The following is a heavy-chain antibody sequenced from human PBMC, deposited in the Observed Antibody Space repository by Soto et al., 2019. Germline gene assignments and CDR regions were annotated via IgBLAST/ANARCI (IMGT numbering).Heavy chain of an antibody. Sequence: QVQLQESGPGLVKPSETLSLTCTVSGGSINNYYWSWIRQPPGKGLEWIGHIFYSGSTDYNPSLKSRVPISLDTSKNQFSLRLSSVTAADTAVYYCARDPGYCSGGSCYLDAFDIWGQGTMVTVSS. CDR3: ARDPGYCSGGSCYLDAFDI. CDR2: IFYSGST. V-gene: IGHV4-59*01. CDR1: GGSINNYY. J-gene: IGHJ3*02. D-gene: IGHD2-15*01.